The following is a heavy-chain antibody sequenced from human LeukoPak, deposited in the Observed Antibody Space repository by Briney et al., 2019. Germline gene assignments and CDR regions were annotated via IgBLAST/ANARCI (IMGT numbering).Heavy chain of an antibody. CDR3: ARGAVAAPYYFDY. Sequence: PETLSLTCTLPGGSISSYYWSWIRQPPGKGLEWIGYIYYSGSTNYNPSLKSRVTISVDTSKNQFSLKLSSVPAADTAVYYCARGAVAAPYYFDYWGQGTLVTVSS. CDR2: IYYSGST. CDR1: GGSISSYY. V-gene: IGHV4-59*01. D-gene: IGHD6-19*01. J-gene: IGHJ4*02.